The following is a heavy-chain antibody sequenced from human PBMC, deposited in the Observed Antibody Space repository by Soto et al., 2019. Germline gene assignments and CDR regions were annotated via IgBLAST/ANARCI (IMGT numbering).Heavy chain of an antibody. Sequence: PGGSLRLSCAASGFTFSSYAMSWVRQAPGKGLEWVSAISGSGGSTYYADSVKGRFTISRDNSKNTLYLQMNSLRAEDTAVYYCATIYDFWSGSPFVVSYFDYWGQGTLVTVSS. CDR3: ATIYDFWSGSPFVVSYFDY. D-gene: IGHD3-3*01. CDR1: GFTFSSYA. CDR2: ISGSGGST. V-gene: IGHV3-23*01. J-gene: IGHJ4*02.